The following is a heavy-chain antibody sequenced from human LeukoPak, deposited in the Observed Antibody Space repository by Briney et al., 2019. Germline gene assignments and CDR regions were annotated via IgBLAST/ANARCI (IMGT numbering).Heavy chain of an antibody. J-gene: IGHJ4*02. V-gene: IGHV4-39*02. CDR2: IYDSGST. D-gene: IGHD1-26*01. Sequence: SETLSLTCTVSGGSIRSSYYYWGWIRQPPGKGLEWIGSIYDSGSTYYNPSLKSRVTISVDTSKNQFSLKLNSVTAADTAVYYCAREDSGSSLYYFDYWGQGTLVTVSS. CDR1: GGSIRSSYYY. CDR3: AREDSGSSLYYFDY.